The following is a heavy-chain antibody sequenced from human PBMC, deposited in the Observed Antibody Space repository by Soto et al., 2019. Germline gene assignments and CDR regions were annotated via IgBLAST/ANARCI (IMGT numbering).Heavy chain of an antibody. D-gene: IGHD3-10*01. CDR3: TTVHQYGSGSYSYYYYGMDV. Sequence: GGSLRLSCAASGFTFSNAWMNWVRQAPGKGLEWVGRIKSKTDGGTTDYAAPVKGRFTISRDDSKNTLYLQMNSLKTEDTAVYYCTTVHQYGSGSYSYYYYGMDVWGQGTTVTVSS. V-gene: IGHV3-15*07. CDR1: GFTFSNAW. J-gene: IGHJ6*02. CDR2: IKSKTDGGTT.